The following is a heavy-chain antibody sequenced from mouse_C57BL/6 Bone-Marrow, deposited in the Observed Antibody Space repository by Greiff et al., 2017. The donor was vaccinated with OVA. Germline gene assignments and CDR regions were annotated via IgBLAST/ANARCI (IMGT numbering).Heavy chain of an antibody. V-gene: IGHV14-4*01. D-gene: IGHD2-1*01. CDR1: CFHFTDSS. CDR2: IDPENGDT. CDR3: TSYGNFDY. J-gene: IGHJ2*01. Sequence: VHLQQSGAELVRPGASVQLSFTSSCFHFTDSSMPLLQQRPAPCLSWIGWIDPENGDTEYASKFQGKATITADTSSNTAYLQLSSLTSEDTAVYYCTSYGNFDYWGQGTTLTVSS.